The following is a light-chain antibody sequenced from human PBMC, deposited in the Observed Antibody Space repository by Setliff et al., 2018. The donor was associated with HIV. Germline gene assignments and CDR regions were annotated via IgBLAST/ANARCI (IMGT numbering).Light chain of an antibody. CDR2: TNT. J-gene: IGLJ1*01. V-gene: IGLV1-44*01. Sequence: QSVLTQPPSASGTPGQRVTIPCSGSSSNIGSNTVNWYKQLPGTAPKLLIYTNTQRPSGVPDRFSRSKSGTSASLAISGLQSEVEADYYCAAWDDSLNGRYVFGSGTKVTVL. CDR1: SSNIGSNT. CDR3: AAWDDSLNGRYV.